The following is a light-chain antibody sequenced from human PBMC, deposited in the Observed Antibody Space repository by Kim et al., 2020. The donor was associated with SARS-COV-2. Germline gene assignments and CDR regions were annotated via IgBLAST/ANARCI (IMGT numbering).Light chain of an antibody. CDR3: SSYAGSTLV. J-gene: IGLJ3*02. CDR1: SSDVGGYNN. Sequence: PGQSVTISCTGTSSDVGGYNNVSCYQQHPGKAPNLMIYEVSKRPSGVPDRFSGSKSGNTASLTVSGLQAEDEADYYCSSYAGSTLVFGGGTQLTVL. CDR2: EVS. V-gene: IGLV2-8*01.